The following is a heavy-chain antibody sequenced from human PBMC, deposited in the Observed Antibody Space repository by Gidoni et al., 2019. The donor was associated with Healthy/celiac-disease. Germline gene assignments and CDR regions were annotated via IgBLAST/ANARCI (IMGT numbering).Heavy chain of an antibody. J-gene: IGHJ3*02. CDR3: ARLSGLMVRGVDDAFDI. Sequence: NYAQKFQGRVTITADESTSTAYMELSSLRSEDTAVYYCARLSGLMVRGVDDAFDIWGQGTMVTVSS. D-gene: IGHD3-10*01. V-gene: IGHV1-69*01.